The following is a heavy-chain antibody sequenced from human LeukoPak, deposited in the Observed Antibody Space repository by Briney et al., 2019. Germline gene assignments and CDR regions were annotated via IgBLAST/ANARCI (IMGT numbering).Heavy chain of an antibody. J-gene: IGHJ6*02. CDR1: GFTFSTCW. V-gene: IGHV3-7*01. CDR2: IKQDGSEK. CDR3: ARDSVVPAAIHYYYYGMDV. Sequence: GGSLRPSCAPSGFTFSTCWMSWARQPPGKGMGWVATIKQDGSEKYYVASVKRRFTISRDNAKNSLYLQMNSLRAEDTAVYYCARDSVVPAAIHYYYYGMDVWGQGTTVTVSS. D-gene: IGHD2-2*01.